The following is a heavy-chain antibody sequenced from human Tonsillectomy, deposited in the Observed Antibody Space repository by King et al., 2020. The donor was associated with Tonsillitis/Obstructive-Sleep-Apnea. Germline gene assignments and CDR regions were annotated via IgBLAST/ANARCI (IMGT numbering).Heavy chain of an antibody. CDR3: ARDFYYHSSGYDDAFDI. CDR2: ISAYNGDT. D-gene: IGHD3-22*01. Sequence: VQLVQSGAEVKKPGASVKVSCKASGYTFTTYGISWVRQATGQGIEWMGWISAYNGDTNYAQNLQGRVTMTTDTFTSTAYMELRSLRSDDTAVYYCARDFYYHSSGYDDAFDIWGQGTMVTVSS. V-gene: IGHV1-18*01. J-gene: IGHJ3*02. CDR1: GYTFTTYG.